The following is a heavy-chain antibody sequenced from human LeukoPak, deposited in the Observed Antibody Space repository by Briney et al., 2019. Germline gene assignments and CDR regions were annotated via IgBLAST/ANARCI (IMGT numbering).Heavy chain of an antibody. CDR3: ARHRGGDYYGSGSYPDY. CDR2: IYPGDSDT. CDR1: GYTFTSYW. Sequence: GESLKISCKGSGYTFTSYWIGWVRQMPGKGLEWMGIIYPGDSDTRYSPSFQGQVTISADKSISTAYLQWSSLKASDTAMYYCARHRGGDYYGSGSYPDYWAQGTLVTVSS. D-gene: IGHD3-10*01. J-gene: IGHJ4*02. V-gene: IGHV5-51*01.